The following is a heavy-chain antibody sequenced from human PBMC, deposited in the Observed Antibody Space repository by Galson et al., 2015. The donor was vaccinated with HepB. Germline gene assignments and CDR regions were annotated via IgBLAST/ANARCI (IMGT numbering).Heavy chain of an antibody. V-gene: IGHV3-7*01. CDR2: IKQDGSEK. Sequence: SLRLSCAASGFTFSNYWMCWVRQAPGKGLEWVANIKQDGSEKYYVDSVKGRFTVSRDNSKNSLYLQMNSLRADDTAVYYCARDIGTSPCAEYFHRWGQGTLVTVSS. CDR3: ARDIGTSPCAEYFHR. J-gene: IGHJ1*01. D-gene: IGHD2-2*01. CDR1: GFTFSNYW.